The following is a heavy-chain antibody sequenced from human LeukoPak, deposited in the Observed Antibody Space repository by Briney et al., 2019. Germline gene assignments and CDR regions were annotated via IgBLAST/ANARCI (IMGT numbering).Heavy chain of an antibody. CDR1: GVSLRSYY. V-gene: IGHV4-4*07. D-gene: IGHD6-19*01. Sequence: PSETLSLTCSVSGVSLRSYYSTWIRHSAGKGLEWIGRMFTSGSTKYSPSFESRVTMSRDASKNQFSLRLNSVTAADTAIYYCARIYSRGWSLDSWGPGTLVTVSS. CDR2: MFTSGST. CDR3: ARIYSRGWSLDS. J-gene: IGHJ4*02.